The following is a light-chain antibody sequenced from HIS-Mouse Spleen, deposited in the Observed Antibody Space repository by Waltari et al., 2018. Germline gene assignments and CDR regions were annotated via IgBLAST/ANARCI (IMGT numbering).Light chain of an antibody. J-gene: IGLJ2*01. Sequence: SYELTQPPPLSVSPGPTASTTCSGHKSGDKYPCWSQQKPGQSPVLAIYQDSKRPSGIPERFSGSTSGNTATLTISGTQAMDEADYYCQAWDSSYSVFGGGTKLTVL. CDR3: QAWDSSYSV. V-gene: IGLV3-1*01. CDR1: KSGDKY. CDR2: QDS.